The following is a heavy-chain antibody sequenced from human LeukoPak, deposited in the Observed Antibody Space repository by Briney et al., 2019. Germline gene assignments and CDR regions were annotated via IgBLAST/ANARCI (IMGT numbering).Heavy chain of an antibody. D-gene: IGHD3-9*01. J-gene: IGHJ3*02. V-gene: IGHV1-24*01. Sequence: ASVKVSCKVSGYTLTELSMHWVRQAPGKGLEWMGGFDPEDGETIYAQKFQGRVTMTEDTSTDTAYMELSSLRSEDTAVYYCATIVIYDILTGYYNKAFDIWGQGTMVTVS. CDR3: ATIVIYDILTGYYNKAFDI. CDR1: GYTLTELS. CDR2: FDPEDGET.